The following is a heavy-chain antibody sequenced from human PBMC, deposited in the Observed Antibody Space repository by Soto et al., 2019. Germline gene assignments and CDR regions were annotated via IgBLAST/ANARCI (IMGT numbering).Heavy chain of an antibody. V-gene: IGHV4-34*01. Sequence: PXGTLSLTCAVYGGSFSGYYWSWIRQPPGKGLEWIGEINHSGSTNYNPSLKSRVTISVDTSKNQFSLKLSSVTAADTAVYYCARGPRRYSGYDFQHYGMDVWGQGTTVTVSS. D-gene: IGHD5-12*01. J-gene: IGHJ6*02. CDR1: GGSFSGYY. CDR2: INHSGST. CDR3: ARGPRRYSGYDFQHYGMDV.